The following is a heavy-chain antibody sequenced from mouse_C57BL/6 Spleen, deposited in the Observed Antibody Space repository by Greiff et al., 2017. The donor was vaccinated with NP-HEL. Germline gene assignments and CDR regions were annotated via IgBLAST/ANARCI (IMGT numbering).Heavy chain of an antibody. D-gene: IGHD3-2*02. Sequence: VQLQQPGAELVKPGASVKLSCKASGYTFTSYWMQWVKQRPGQGLEWIGEIDPSDSYTNYNQKFKGKATLTLDTSSSTAYMQLSSLTSEDSAVYYCARAAQAFYYAMDYWGQGTSVTVSS. CDR3: ARAAQAFYYAMDY. CDR2: IDPSDSYT. CDR1: GYTFTSYW. V-gene: IGHV1-50*01. J-gene: IGHJ4*01.